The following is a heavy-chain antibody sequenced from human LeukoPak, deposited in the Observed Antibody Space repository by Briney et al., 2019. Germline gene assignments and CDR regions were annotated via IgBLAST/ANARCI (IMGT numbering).Heavy chain of an antibody. CDR1: GFTFTNHW. D-gene: IGHD3-22*01. Sequence: GALRLSCATSGFTFTNHWMSWVRQAPGKGLEWVANINQDGSERNYVDSVKGRFTISRDNAKNSLYLQMNSLRAEDTAVYYCARDSSGYYYDDWGQGTLVTVSS. J-gene: IGHJ4*02. CDR3: ARDSSGYYYDD. CDR2: INQDGSER. V-gene: IGHV3-7*01.